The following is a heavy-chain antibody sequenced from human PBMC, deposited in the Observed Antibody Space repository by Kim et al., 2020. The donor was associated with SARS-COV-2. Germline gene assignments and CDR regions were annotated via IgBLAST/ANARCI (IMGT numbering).Heavy chain of an antibody. Sequence: GGSLRLSCAASGFTFSSYGMHWVRQAPGKGLEWVAVISYDGSDKYYADSVKGRFTISRDNSKNTLYLQMNSLRAEDTAVYYCAKDRHLVRDIVSAGYYYGMDVWGQGTTVTVSS. CDR1: GFTFSSYG. D-gene: IGHD5-12*01. CDR3: AKDRHLVRDIVSAGYYYGMDV. V-gene: IGHV3-30*18. CDR2: ISYDGSDK. J-gene: IGHJ6*02.